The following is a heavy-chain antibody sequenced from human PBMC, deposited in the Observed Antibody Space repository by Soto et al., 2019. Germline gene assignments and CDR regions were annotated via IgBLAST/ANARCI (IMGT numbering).Heavy chain of an antibody. J-gene: IGHJ6*02. CDR3: AKERWLQPRAFRGMDV. V-gene: IGHV3-30*18. CDR1: GFTFSSYG. D-gene: IGHD5-12*01. CDR2: ISYDGSNK. Sequence: GGSLRLSCAASGFTFSSYGMHWVRQAPGKGLEWVAVISYDGSNKYYADSVKGRFTISRDNSKNTLYLQMNSLRAEDTAVYYCAKERWLQPRAFRGMDVWGQGTTVTVSS.